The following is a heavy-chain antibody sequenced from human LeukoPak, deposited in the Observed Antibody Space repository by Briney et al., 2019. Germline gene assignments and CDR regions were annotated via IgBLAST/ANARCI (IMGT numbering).Heavy chain of an antibody. J-gene: IGHJ4*02. CDR1: GFTFDDYA. Sequence: GRSLRLSCAASGFTFDDYAMHWVRQPPGKGPEWVSSISWNSGSTTYADSVKGRFTISRDNAKNALYLQMNSLRAEDTALYCCAKDVRKELKPHSSSLGSGYLDYWGQGTLVTVSS. CDR2: ISWNSGST. D-gene: IGHD6-13*01. V-gene: IGHV3-9*01. CDR3: AKDVRKELKPHSSSLGSGYLDY.